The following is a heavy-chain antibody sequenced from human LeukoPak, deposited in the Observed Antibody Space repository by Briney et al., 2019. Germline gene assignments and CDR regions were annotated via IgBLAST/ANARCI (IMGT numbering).Heavy chain of an antibody. CDR2: ISYDGSNK. J-gene: IGHJ6*04. CDR3: ARTEFQTPISGLRYYYYGMDV. D-gene: IGHD3-10*01. Sequence: PGRSLRLSCAASGFTFSSYAMHWVRQAPGKGLERVAVISYDGSNKYYADSVKGRFTISRDNSKNTLYLQMNSLRAEDTAVYYCARTEFQTPISGLRYYYYGMDVWGKGTTVTVSS. V-gene: IGHV3-30*04. CDR1: GFTFSSYA.